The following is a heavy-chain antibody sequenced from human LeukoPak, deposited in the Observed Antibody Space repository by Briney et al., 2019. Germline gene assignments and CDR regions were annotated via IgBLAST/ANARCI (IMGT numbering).Heavy chain of an antibody. CDR3: ATHKIVVVPAAADDAFDI. Sequence: ASVKVSCKVSGYTLTELSMHWVRQAPGKGLEWMGGFDPEDGETIYAQKFQGRVTMTEDTSTDTAYMELSSLRSEDTAVYYCATHKIVVVPAAADDAFDIWGQGTMVTVSS. J-gene: IGHJ3*02. CDR1: GYTLTELS. D-gene: IGHD2-2*01. V-gene: IGHV1-24*01. CDR2: FDPEDGET.